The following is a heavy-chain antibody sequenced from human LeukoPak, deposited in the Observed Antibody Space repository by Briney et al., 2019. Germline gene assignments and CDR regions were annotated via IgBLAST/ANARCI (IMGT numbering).Heavy chain of an antibody. Sequence: GGSLRLSCAVSGFTFSSDAMSWVPQAAGKGLEWVSGISGSGGNTYYADSVKGRFTISRDNSNNTLYLQMNSLRAEDTAVYYCARHSRGRWYVFDYWGQGTLVTVSS. D-gene: IGHD6-13*01. CDR2: ISGSGGNT. CDR3: ARHSRGRWYVFDY. V-gene: IGHV3-23*01. J-gene: IGHJ4*02. CDR1: GFTFSSDA.